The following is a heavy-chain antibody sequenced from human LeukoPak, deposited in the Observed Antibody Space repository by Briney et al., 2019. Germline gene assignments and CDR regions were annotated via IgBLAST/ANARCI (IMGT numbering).Heavy chain of an antibody. V-gene: IGHV1-8*01. J-gene: IGHJ1*01. Sequence: GASVKVSCKASGYTFTSYDINWVRQAPGQGLEWMGWMNPNSGNTGYAQKFQGRVTMTRNTSISTAYMELSSLRSEDTAVYYCARGPKIRFGELLSYWGQGTLVTVSS. CDR2: MNPNSGNT. D-gene: IGHD3-10*01. CDR3: ARGPKIRFGELLSY. CDR1: GYTFTSYD.